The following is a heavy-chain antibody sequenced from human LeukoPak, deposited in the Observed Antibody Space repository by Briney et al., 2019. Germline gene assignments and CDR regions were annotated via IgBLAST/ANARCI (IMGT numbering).Heavy chain of an antibody. Sequence: PGGSLRLSCAVSGLTFSGYAMSWVRQAPGKGLEWVSLMSANADTTYYTDSVRGRFTISRDNSQKTVYLQMNSLRADDTAIYYCAKSAYYDGSGYYVDYWGQGTLVTVSS. V-gene: IGHV3-23*01. J-gene: IGHJ4*02. D-gene: IGHD3-22*01. CDR1: GLTFSGYA. CDR3: AKSAYYDGSGYYVDY. CDR2: MSANADTT.